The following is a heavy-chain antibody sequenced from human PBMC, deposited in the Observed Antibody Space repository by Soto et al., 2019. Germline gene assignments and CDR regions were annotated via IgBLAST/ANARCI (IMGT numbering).Heavy chain of an antibody. Sequence: PGGSLRLSCAASGFHFVDYAMHWVRQATGKGLEWVSGISWNSGSIGYADSVKGRFTISRDNAKNSLYLQMNSLRAEDTALYYCAKDVWFGEAGYYYYYMDVWGKGTTVTVSS. J-gene: IGHJ6*03. CDR2: ISWNSGSI. CDR1: GFHFVDYA. CDR3: AKDVWFGEAGYYYYYMDV. D-gene: IGHD3-10*01. V-gene: IGHV3-9*01.